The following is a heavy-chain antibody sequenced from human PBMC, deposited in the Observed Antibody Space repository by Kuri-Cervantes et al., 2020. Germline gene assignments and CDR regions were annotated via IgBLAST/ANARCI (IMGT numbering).Heavy chain of an antibody. Sequence: GGSLRLSCAASGFIVNSNYMSWVRQSPGKGLEWVSYISQSGSSIYADSVKGRFIISRDNVKDSLHLQMNSLRVEDTAMYYCARWVGGMDVWGQGTTVTVSS. CDR1: GFIVNSNY. CDR2: ISQSGSS. V-gene: IGHV3-11*01. CDR3: ARWVGGMDV. J-gene: IGHJ6*02. D-gene: IGHD1-26*01.